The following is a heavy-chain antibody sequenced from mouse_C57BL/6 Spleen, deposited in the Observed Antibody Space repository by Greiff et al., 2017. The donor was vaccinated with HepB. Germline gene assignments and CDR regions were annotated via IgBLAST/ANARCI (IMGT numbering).Heavy chain of an antibody. CDR2: INPSNGGT. D-gene: IGHD3-2*02. Sequence: QVQLQQSGTELVKPGASVKLSCKASGYTFTSYWMHWVKQRPGQGLEWIGNINPSNGGTNYNEKFKSKATLTVDKSSSTAYMQLSSLTSEDSAVYYCALDSSGYGFSFAYWGQGTLVTVSA. CDR1: GYTFTSYW. V-gene: IGHV1-53*01. CDR3: ALDSSGYGFSFAY. J-gene: IGHJ3*01.